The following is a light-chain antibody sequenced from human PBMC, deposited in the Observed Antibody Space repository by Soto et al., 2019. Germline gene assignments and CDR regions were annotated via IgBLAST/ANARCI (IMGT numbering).Light chain of an antibody. CDR2: DVS. J-gene: IGKJ1*01. CDR3: QQYDSYSWT. Sequence: DIQMTQSPSTLSASVGERVTITCRASQSVSNWLAWYQQKPGKAPNLLIYDVSSLESGVPSRFSGSGSGTEFILTISSLQPDDFVTYYCQQYDSYSWTFDQGTKVEMK. V-gene: IGKV1-5*01. CDR1: QSVSNW.